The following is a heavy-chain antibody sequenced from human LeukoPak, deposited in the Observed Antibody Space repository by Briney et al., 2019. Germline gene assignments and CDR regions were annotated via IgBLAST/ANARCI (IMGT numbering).Heavy chain of an antibody. CDR2: ISYDGSNK. Sequence: GGSLRLSCAASGFTFSSYAMHWVRQAPGKGLEWVAVISYDGSNKYYADSVKGRFTISRDNSKNTLYLQMNSLRAEDTAVYYCARWVGATHYFDYWGQGTLVTVSS. D-gene: IGHD1-26*01. CDR1: GFTFSSYA. CDR3: ARWVGATHYFDY. J-gene: IGHJ4*02. V-gene: IGHV3-30-3*01.